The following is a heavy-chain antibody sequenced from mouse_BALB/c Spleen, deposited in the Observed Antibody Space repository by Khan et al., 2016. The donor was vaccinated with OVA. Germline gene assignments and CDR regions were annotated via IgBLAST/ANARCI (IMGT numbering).Heavy chain of an antibody. CDR2: IWGGGST. Sequence: QVQLQQLGPGLVAPSQTLSITCTVSGFSLSNYGVHWVRQPPGKGLEWLGVIWGGGSTNHNSALMSRLTISKDKSKSQVFLKMNSLQTDDTAMYYCARAFYNGAWFAYWCQGTLVTVSA. CDR1: GFSLSNYG. V-gene: IGHV2-9*02. CDR3: ARAFYNGAWFAY. J-gene: IGHJ3*01. D-gene: IGHD1-3*01.